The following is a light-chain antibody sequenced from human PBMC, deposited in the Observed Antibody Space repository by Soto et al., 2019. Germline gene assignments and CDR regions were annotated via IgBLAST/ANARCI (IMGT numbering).Light chain of an antibody. CDR2: GVS. V-gene: IGLV2-11*01. J-gene: IGLJ1*01. CDR1: SSDVGGYKY. Sequence: QSALARPRSVSGSPGQSVTISCTGTSSDVGGYKYVSWYQQKPGKAPKLIIYGVSRWPSGVPNRFSGSKSGNRASLTISGLQAGDEGDYYCCSYAGGPEVFGTGTKVTVL. CDR3: CSYAGGPEV.